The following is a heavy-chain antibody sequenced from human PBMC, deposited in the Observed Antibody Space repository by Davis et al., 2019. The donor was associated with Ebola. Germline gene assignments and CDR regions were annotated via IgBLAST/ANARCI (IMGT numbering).Heavy chain of an antibody. CDR3: TSLSGPIDY. V-gene: IGHV3-74*01. J-gene: IGHJ4*02. CDR1: GFTFSTYW. Sequence: PGGSLRLSCAASGFTFSTYWMHWVRQAPGKGLVWVSRINSEGTSTSYADSVKGRFTISRDNAKNTLYLQMNSLRAEDTAVYYCTSLSGPIDYWGQGTLVTVSS. D-gene: IGHD2-15*01. CDR2: INSEGTST.